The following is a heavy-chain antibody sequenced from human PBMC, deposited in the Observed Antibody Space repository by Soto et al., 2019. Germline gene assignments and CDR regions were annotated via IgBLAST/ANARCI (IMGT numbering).Heavy chain of an antibody. CDR1: GYTFTGHY. CDR3: GRYLMWSVGARRFDH. Sequence: QVQLVQSGAEVKKPGASVKVSCKASGYTFTGHYLHWVRQAPGRGLEWMGWINPSTGGTNFAQKFQGRVTMTSDTSIRTVYLELSSLRSDDTAVYYWGRYLMWSVGARRFDHGGQGTQVTVSS. V-gene: IGHV1-2*02. J-gene: IGHJ4*02. CDR2: INPSTGGT. D-gene: IGHD3-3*01.